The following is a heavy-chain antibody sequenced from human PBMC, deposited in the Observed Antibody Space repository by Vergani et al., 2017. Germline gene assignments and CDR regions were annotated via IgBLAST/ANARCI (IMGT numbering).Heavy chain of an antibody. CDR1: GGSISSGGYY. J-gene: IGHJ6*02. Sequence: QVQLQESGPGLVKPSQTLSLTCAVSGGSISSGGYYWSWIRQHPGKGLEWIGYIYYSGSTYYNPSLKSRVTISVDTSKNQFSLKLSSVTAADTAVYYCARSGQDLRAFCSGGSCYEYYYYYYGMDVWGQGTTVTVSS. CDR3: ARSGQDLRAFCSGGSCYEYYYYYYGMDV. CDR2: IYYSGST. V-gene: IGHV4-31*11. D-gene: IGHD2-15*01.